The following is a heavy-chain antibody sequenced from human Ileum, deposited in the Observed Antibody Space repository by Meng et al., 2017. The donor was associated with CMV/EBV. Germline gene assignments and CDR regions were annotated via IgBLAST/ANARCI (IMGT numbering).Heavy chain of an antibody. CDR2: IDRHGTYT. Sequence: GGSLRLSCAVSGFTYSTYWMHWVRQAPGKGLVWVSRIDRHGTYTTYADSVKGRFTFSRDNAKSTVYLHLNSLRAEDTAVYYCARGGPSDYYYYGLDVWGQGTTVTVSS. J-gene: IGHJ6*02. CDR1: GFTYSTYW. V-gene: IGHV3-74*01. CDR3: ARGGPSDYYYYGLDV.